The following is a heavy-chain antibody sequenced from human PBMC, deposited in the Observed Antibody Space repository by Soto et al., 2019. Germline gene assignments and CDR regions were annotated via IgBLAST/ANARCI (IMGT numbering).Heavy chain of an antibody. CDR1: GGTISSHY. CDR2: IYYSGST. J-gene: IGHJ4*02. V-gene: IGHV4-59*08. Sequence: SETMSLTCTVSGGTISSHYWRWIRQPPGKGLEWIGYIYYSGSTNYNPSLKSRVTISVDTSKNQFSLKLSSVTAADTAVYYCARRYGDCFDFWGQGTLVTVSS. CDR3: ARRYGDCFDF. D-gene: IGHD4-17*01.